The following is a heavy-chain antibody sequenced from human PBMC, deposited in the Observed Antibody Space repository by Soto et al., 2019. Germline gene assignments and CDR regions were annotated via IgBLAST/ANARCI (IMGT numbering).Heavy chain of an antibody. J-gene: IGHJ4*02. CDR1: GFTFTGYA. Sequence: EVQLLESGGGLVQPGGSLRLSCVGSGFTFTGYAMNWVRQAPGKGLEWVSAISSRGGSTFYADSVKGRFTISRDNPKNTLYLQINSLRAEDTAVYYCAKSPGYNLNDFNYWGQGTLVTVSS. CDR2: ISSRGGST. V-gene: IGHV3-23*01. CDR3: AKSPGYNLNDFNY. D-gene: IGHD1-20*01.